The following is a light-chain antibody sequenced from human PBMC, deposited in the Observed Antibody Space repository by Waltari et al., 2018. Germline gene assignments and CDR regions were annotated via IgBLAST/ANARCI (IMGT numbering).Light chain of an antibody. CDR3: QSYDTTFVV. V-gene: IGLV1-40*01. CDR1: MSNIGAGYA. CDR2: VNT. J-gene: IGLJ2*01. Sequence: QSVLTQPPSVSGAPGQRVIISCTGSMSNIGAGYAVTWHQQLPGTAPKVLFYVNTKRPAGVPARSSGSKAGAPASLAITGLRPEDEADHYCQSYDTTFVVFGAGTKLTVL.